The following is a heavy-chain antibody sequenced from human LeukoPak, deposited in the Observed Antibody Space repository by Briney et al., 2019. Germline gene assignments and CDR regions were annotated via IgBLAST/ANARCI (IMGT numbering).Heavy chain of an antibody. CDR2: IIPIFGTA. V-gene: IGHV1-69*13. CDR3: ARESSVEMTFDY. D-gene: IGHD5-24*01. Sequence: SVKVSCKASGGTFSSYAISWVRQAPGQGLEWMGGIIPIFGTASHAQKFQGRVTITADESTSTAYMELSSLRSEDTAVYYCARESSVEMTFDYWGQGTLVTVSS. CDR1: GGTFSSYA. J-gene: IGHJ4*02.